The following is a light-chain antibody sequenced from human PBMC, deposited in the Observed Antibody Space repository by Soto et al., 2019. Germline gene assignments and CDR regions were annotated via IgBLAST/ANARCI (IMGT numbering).Light chain of an antibody. J-gene: IGKJ4*01. V-gene: IGKV3-20*01. CDR1: QSVSSTY. CDR3: QQYGSSPLT. CDR2: GAS. Sequence: EIRLSQSPGTLSLSKGERATLSCRASQSVSSTYLAWYQQKPGQAPRLLIYGASNRATGIPDRFSGSGSGTDFTLTISRLEPEDFTVYYCQQYGSSPLTFGGGTKVDIK.